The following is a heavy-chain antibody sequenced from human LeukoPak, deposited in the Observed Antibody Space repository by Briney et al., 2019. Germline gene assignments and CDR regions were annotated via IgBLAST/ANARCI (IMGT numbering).Heavy chain of an antibody. Sequence: GGSLRLSCAASGFTFTSHWMHWVRQAPGKGLVWVSRIDSDGSDTTYADSVRGRFTISRDNAKNTLYLQMDSLRAEDTAVYYCVRDRPHNWFDPWGQGTLVTVSS. CDR2: IDSDGSDT. J-gene: IGHJ5*02. CDR1: GFTFTSHW. CDR3: VRDRPHNWFDP. D-gene: IGHD6-6*01. V-gene: IGHV3-74*01.